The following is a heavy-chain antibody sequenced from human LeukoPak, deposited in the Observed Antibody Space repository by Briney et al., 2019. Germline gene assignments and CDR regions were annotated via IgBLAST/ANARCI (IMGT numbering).Heavy chain of an antibody. D-gene: IGHD3-3*01. Sequence: ASVNVSCKASGYTFTGYYMHWVRQAPGQGLEWMGWINPNSGGTNYAQKFQGRVTMTRDTSISTAYMELSRLRSDDTAVYYCARDRPDQITIFGVVIIFDAFDIWGQGTMVTVSS. J-gene: IGHJ3*02. V-gene: IGHV1-2*02. CDR2: INPNSGGT. CDR3: ARDRPDQITIFGVVIIFDAFDI. CDR1: GYTFTGYY.